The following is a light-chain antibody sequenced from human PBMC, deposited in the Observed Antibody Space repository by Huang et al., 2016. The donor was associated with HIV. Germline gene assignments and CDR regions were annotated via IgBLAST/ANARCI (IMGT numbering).Light chain of an antibody. CDR3: QQYYNWPWT. CDR1: QSVSSN. V-gene: IGKV3-15*01. Sequence: EIVMTQSPATLSVSPGERATLSCRASQSVSSNLAWYQQKPGQAPRLLIYGASPRATGIPARFSGSGSVTEFTLTISSLQSEDFAVYYCQQYYNWPWTFGQGTKVEIK. J-gene: IGKJ1*01. CDR2: GAS.